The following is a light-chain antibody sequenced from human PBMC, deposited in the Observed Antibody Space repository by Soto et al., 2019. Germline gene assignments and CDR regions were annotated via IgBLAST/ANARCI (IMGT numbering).Light chain of an antibody. CDR1: KLGNKY. CDR2: QHN. V-gene: IGLV3-1*01. CDR3: QSYDNSLSHVV. Sequence: SYELTQPPSVSVSPGQTATITCSGDKLGNKYVYWYQQRSGQSPVAVLSQHNKRASGIPERFSVSNSGNTATLTISGTQPIDEADYYCQSYDNSLSHVVFGGGTKLTVL. J-gene: IGLJ2*01.